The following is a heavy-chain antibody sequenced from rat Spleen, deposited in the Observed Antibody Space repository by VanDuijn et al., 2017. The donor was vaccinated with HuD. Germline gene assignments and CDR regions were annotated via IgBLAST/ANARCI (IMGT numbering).Heavy chain of an antibody. Sequence: EVRLVESGGGLVQPGRSLKLSCPASGFTFSNHDMAWVRQAPTKGLDWIASISSGGGINYYLDSVKGRFTISRDNAKKTQYLQMDSLRSKDTATYYCARHTPFNYGTVGDYLGKGVMVTVSS. V-gene: IGHV5S13*01. CDR3: ARHTPFNYGTVGDY. CDR2: ISSGGGIN. CDR1: GFTFSNHD. J-gene: IGHJ2*01. D-gene: IGHD1-11*01.